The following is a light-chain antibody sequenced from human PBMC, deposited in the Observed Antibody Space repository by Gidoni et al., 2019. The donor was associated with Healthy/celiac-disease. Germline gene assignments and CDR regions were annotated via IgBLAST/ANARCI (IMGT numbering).Light chain of an antibody. Sequence: ENVMTQSPDSLAVSLGERATINCKASQSGLYGSNNKNYLAWYQQKPGQPPKLLIYWASTRASRVPDRFSSSGSGKDFTLTISSLQAEDVAVYYCQQYYSTLFTFGPGTKVDIK. CDR3: QQYYSTLFT. J-gene: IGKJ3*01. V-gene: IGKV4-1*01. CDR2: WAS. CDR1: QSGLYGSNNKNY.